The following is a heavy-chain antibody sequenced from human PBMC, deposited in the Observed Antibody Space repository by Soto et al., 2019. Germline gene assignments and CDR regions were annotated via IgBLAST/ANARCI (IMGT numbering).Heavy chain of an antibody. Sequence: EVQLVESGGGLVQPGGSLRLSCAASGFTVSSSYISWVRQAPGKRLEWVSTIYRSGSTYYADSVRGRFTISRDDSKNTLDPQMNSLRVYDAAVYYCTRDASGSVWWSQGSFEPWGQGTLVTVSS. CDR2: IYRSGST. D-gene: IGHD6-19*01. V-gene: IGHV3-66*01. CDR3: TRDASGSVWWSQGSFEP. J-gene: IGHJ5*02. CDR1: GFTVSSSY.